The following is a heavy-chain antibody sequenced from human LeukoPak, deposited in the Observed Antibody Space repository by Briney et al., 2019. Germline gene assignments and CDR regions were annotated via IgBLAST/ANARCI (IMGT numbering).Heavy chain of an antibody. D-gene: IGHD1-26*01. J-gene: IGHJ4*02. CDR2: INPSGGST. CDR1: GYTFTTYY. Sequence: ASVKVSCKASGYTFTTYYMHWVRQAPGQGLEWMGIINPSGGSTSYAQKFQGRVTMTEDTSTDTAYMELSSLRSEDTAVYYCATESSGSYYLLWGQGTLVTVSS. CDR3: ATESSGSYYLL. V-gene: IGHV1-46*01.